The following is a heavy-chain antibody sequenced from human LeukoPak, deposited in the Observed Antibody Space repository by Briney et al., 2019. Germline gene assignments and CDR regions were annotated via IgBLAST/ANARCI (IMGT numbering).Heavy chain of an antibody. Sequence: GGSLRLSCAASGFTFSDHYMDWVRQAPGKGLDWVGRIRNKANSYTTEYAASVKGRFTISRDDSKNSLYLQMNSLKIEDTAVYYCAKAHPRSRFDSWGQGTLVTVSS. CDR1: GFTFSDHY. CDR2: IRNKANSYTT. V-gene: IGHV3-72*01. D-gene: IGHD2-15*01. CDR3: AKAHPRSRFDS. J-gene: IGHJ4*02.